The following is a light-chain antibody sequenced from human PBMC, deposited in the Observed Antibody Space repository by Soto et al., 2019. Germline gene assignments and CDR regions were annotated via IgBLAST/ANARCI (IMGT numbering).Light chain of an antibody. V-gene: IGKV3-11*01. J-gene: IGKJ3*01. Sequence: EIVLTQSPATLSLSPGERATLSCRASQSVSSYLAWYQQKPGQAPRLLIYDASNRATGIPARFSGSGPGTGFSLTISSLELEDFAVYYCQPRSNWPPGFTFGPGTKVDIK. CDR3: QPRSNWPPGFT. CDR2: DAS. CDR1: QSVSSY.